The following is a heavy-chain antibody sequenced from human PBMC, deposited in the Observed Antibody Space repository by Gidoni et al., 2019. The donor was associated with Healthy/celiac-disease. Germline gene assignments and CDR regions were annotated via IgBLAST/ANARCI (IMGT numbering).Heavy chain of an antibody. D-gene: IGHD1-1*01. V-gene: IGHV4-30-2*01. CDR2: IYHSGST. J-gene: IGHJ3*02. CDR1: GGSISSGGYS. Sequence: LSLTCAVSGGSISSGGYSWSWIRQPPGKGLEWIGYIYHSGSTYYNPSLKSRVTISVDRSKNQFSLKLISVTAADTAVYYCARGTRAFDIWGQGTMVTVSS. CDR3: ARGTRAFDI.